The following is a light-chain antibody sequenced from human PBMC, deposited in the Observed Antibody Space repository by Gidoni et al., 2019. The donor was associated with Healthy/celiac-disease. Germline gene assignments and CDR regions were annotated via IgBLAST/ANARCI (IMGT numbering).Light chain of an antibody. Sequence: EIVLTQSPGTLSLSPGERVTLSCWASQSVSSSYLAWYQQKPGQAPRLLIYGASSRATGIPDRFSGTGSGTEFTLTISRLEPEDFAVYYCQQYGTSPVTFGQXTKVEIK. J-gene: IGKJ1*01. CDR3: QQYGTSPVT. CDR1: QSVSSSY. CDR2: GAS. V-gene: IGKV3-20*01.